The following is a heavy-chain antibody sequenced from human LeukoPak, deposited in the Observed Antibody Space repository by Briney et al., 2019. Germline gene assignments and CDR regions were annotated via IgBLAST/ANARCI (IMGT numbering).Heavy chain of an antibody. V-gene: IGHV1-46*01. CDR2: INPRGGTT. Sequence: ASVKVSCKASGYTFTSYYLHWVRQAPGQGLEWMGIINPRGGTTSFAQKFQGRVTMTRDTSTSTVYMDLSSLRSDDTAVYYCGRGIATAGYDYWGQGTLVTVSS. CDR3: GRGIATAGYDY. CDR1: GYTFTSYY. D-gene: IGHD6-13*01. J-gene: IGHJ4*02.